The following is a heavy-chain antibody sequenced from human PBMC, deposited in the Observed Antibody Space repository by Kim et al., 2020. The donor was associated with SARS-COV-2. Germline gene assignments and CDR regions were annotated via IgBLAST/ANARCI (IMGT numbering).Heavy chain of an antibody. CDR2: IIPIFGTA. V-gene: IGHV1-69*13. J-gene: IGHJ4*02. Sequence: SVKVSCKASGGTFSSYAISWVRQAPGQGLEWMGGIIPIFGTANYAQKFQGRVTITADESTSTAYMELSSLRSEDTAVYYCATDYYDSSGYYLGGVGYWGQGTLVTVSS. D-gene: IGHD3-22*01. CDR1: GGTFSSYA. CDR3: ATDYYDSSGYYLGGVGY.